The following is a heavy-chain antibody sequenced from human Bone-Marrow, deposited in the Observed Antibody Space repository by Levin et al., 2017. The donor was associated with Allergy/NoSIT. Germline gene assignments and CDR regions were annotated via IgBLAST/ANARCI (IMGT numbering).Heavy chain of an antibody. D-gene: IGHD3-9*01. V-gene: IGHV1-2*02. CDR2: INPNSGGT. J-gene: IGHJ5*02. CDR1: GYTFTGYY. CDR3: ARRLKYYDILTAFSRRDWFDP. Sequence: ASVKVSCKASGYTFTGYYMHWVRQAPGQGLEWMGWINPNSGGTNYAQKFQGRVTMTRDTSISTAYMELSRLRSDDTAVYYCARRLKYYDILTAFSRRDWFDPWGQGTLVTVSS.